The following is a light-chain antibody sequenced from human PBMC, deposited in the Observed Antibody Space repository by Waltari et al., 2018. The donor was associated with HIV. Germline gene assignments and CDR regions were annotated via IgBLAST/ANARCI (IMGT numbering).Light chain of an antibody. CDR3: NSRDSSGHWF. J-gene: IGLJ3*02. V-gene: IGLV3-19*01. CDR1: SVRRCY. Sequence: SSELAQDPAVSVALGQTVRITCQGDSVRRCYETWYQQKPGQAPVLVVDGENNRPSGIPDRFSGSSSGNTASLTIAGAQAEDEADYYCNSRDSSGHWFFGGGTKVTVL. CDR2: GEN.